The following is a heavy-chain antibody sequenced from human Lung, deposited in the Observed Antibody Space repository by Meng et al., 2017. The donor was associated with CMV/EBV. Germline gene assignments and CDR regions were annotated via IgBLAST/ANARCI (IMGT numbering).Heavy chain of an antibody. J-gene: IGHJ6*02. D-gene: IGHD3-3*01. CDR2: ISSSGSTI. Sequence: XCAASGFTFSSYEMNWVRQAPGKGLEWVSYISSSGSTIYYADSVKGRFTTSRDNAKNSLYLQMNSLRAEDTAVYYCARDQSYGCLEWSTLGGYYGMDVWXQGPTVTVSS. V-gene: IGHV3-48*03. CDR3: ARDQSYGCLEWSTLGGYYGMDV. CDR1: GFTFSSYE.